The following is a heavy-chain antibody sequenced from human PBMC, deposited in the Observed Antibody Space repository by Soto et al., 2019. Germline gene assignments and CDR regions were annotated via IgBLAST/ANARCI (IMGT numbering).Heavy chain of an antibody. D-gene: IGHD3-10*01. CDR3: ARDKHYYGSGSYPGLGY. V-gene: IGHV3-21*01. CDR2: ISSSSSYI. CDR1: GFTFSRYI. J-gene: IGHJ4*02. Sequence: GGSLRLSCAASGFTFSRYIMNWVRQAPGKGLEWVSSISSSSSYIYYADSVKGRFTISRDNAKNSLYLQMNSLRAEDTAVYYCARDKHYYGSGSYPGLGYWGQGTLVTVS.